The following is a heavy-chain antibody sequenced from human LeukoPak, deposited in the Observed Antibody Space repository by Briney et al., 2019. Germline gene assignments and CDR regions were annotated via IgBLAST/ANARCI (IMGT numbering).Heavy chain of an antibody. Sequence: SETLSLTCAVYGGSFSGYYWSWIRQPPGKGLEWIGEINHSGGTIYNPSLKSRVTISVDTSKNQFSLKLSSVTAADTAVYYCASQAYYCSSTSCYGFRDYYYYMDVWGKGTTVTVSS. V-gene: IGHV4-34*01. D-gene: IGHD2-2*01. CDR2: INHSGGT. CDR1: GGSFSGYY. J-gene: IGHJ6*03. CDR3: ASQAYYCSSTSCYGFRDYYYYMDV.